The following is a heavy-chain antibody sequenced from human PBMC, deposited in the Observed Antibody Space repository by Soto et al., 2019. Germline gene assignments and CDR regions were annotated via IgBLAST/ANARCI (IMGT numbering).Heavy chain of an antibody. CDR3: AIARSIAEWFDP. Sequence: ASVKVSCKASGYTFTSYAMHWVLQAPGQRLEWMGWINAGNGNTKYSQKFQGRVTITRDTSASTAYMELSSLRSEDTAVYYCAIARSIAEWFDPWGQGTLVIVSS. CDR2: INAGNGNT. CDR1: GYTFTSYA. J-gene: IGHJ5*02. D-gene: IGHD6-6*01. V-gene: IGHV1-3*01.